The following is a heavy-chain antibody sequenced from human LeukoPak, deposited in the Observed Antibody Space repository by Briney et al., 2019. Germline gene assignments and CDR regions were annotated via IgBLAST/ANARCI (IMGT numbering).Heavy chain of an antibody. CDR3: ARVRYSYGPNFDY. V-gene: IGHV3-33*01. CDR1: GFTFSSYG. Sequence: GRSLRLSCAASGFTFSSYGMHWVRQAPGKGLEWVAVIWYDGSNKYYADSVKGRFTISRDNAKNSLYLQMNSLRAEDTAVYYCARVRYSYGPNFDYWGQGTLVTVSS. CDR2: IWYDGSNK. J-gene: IGHJ4*02. D-gene: IGHD5-18*01.